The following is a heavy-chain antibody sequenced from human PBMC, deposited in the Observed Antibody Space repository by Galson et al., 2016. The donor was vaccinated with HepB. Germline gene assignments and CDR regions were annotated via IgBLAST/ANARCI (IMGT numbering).Heavy chain of an antibody. CDR1: GYTFTDYP. CDR3: ARRGDGYKFDY. Sequence: SVKVSCKASGYTFTDYPIHWVRQAPGQSLEWMGWITADKGNTRYSQKLQGRVTITRDTSASTAYMELSSLRSEDTAVYYCARRGDGYKFDYWGQGTLVTVSS. CDR2: ITADKGNT. J-gene: IGHJ4*02. V-gene: IGHV1-3*01. D-gene: IGHD5-24*01.